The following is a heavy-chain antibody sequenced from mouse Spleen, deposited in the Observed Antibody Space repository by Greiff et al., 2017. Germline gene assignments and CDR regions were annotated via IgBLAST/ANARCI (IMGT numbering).Heavy chain of an antibody. D-gene: IGHD2-14*01. V-gene: IGHV1-69*01. CDR2: IDTSDSYT. Sequence: QVQLQQPGAELVMPGASVKMSCKASGYTFTDYWMHWVKQRPGQGLEWIGAIDTSDSYTSYNQKFKGKATLTVDESSSTAYMQLSSLTSEDSAVYYCARYYRSYYAMDYWGQGTSVTVSS. CDR1: GYTFTDYW. CDR3: ARYYRSYYAMDY. J-gene: IGHJ4*01.